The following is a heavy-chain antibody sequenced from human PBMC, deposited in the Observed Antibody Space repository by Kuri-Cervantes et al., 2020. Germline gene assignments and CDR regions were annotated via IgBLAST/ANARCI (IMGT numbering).Heavy chain of an antibody. D-gene: IGHD6-19*01. Sequence: GESLKISCAASGFTVSSNYMSWVRQAPGKGLEWVSAISGSGGSKYYADSVKGRFTISSDNSKNTLYLQMNSLRAEDTAIYYCAKHRSGIAVAASNYWGQGTLVTVSS. CDR1: GFTVSSNY. J-gene: IGHJ4*02. V-gene: IGHV3-23*01. CDR3: AKHRSGIAVAASNY. CDR2: ISGSGGSK.